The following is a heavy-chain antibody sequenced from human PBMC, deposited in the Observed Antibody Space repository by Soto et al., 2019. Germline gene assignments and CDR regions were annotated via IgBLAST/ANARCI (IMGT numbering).Heavy chain of an antibody. Sequence: QVQLQESGPGLVKPSQTLSLTCTVSGGSISSGDYYWTWIRQPPGKGLEWIGYIYYSGGTYYNPSLKSRITISVDTSKNQFSLKLSSVTAADTAVYYCARGGNGYHILPGFSSHYWGQGTLVTVSS. CDR2: IYYSGGT. D-gene: IGHD3-9*01. CDR3: ARGGNGYHILPGFSSHY. CDR1: GGSISSGDYY. V-gene: IGHV4-30-4*01. J-gene: IGHJ4*02.